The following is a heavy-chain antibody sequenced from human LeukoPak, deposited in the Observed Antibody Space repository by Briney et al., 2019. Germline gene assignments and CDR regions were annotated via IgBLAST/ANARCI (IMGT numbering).Heavy chain of an antibody. CDR1: GYTFTIYV. Sequence: ASVKVSCMPSGYTFTIYVISSVRPAPEQGLEWMGWINPYNGNTNYAQKLQGTVTLTSDTSTSTAYMELMSLRSDDTAVYCCAREDCSSTSCYGGSDFDYWGQGTLVTVSS. CDR2: INPYNGNT. V-gene: IGHV1-18*01. J-gene: IGHJ4*02. D-gene: IGHD2-2*01. CDR3: AREDCSSTSCYGGSDFDY.